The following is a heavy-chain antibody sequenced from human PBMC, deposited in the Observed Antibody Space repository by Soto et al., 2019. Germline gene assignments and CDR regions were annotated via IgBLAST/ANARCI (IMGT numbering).Heavy chain of an antibody. D-gene: IGHD4-17*01. V-gene: IGHV3-30-3*01. Sequence: GGSLRLSCAASGFTFSSYAMHWVRQAPGKGLEWVAVISYDGSNKYYADSVKGRFTISRDNSKNTLYLQMNSLRAEDTAVYYCARDQTTVTNYHYGMDVWGQGTTVTVYS. CDR3: ARDQTTVTNYHYGMDV. CDR2: ISYDGSNK. CDR1: GFTFSSYA. J-gene: IGHJ6*02.